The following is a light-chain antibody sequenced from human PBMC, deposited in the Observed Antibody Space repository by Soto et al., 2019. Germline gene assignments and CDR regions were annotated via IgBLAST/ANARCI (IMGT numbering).Light chain of an antibody. CDR3: SSYTSGSPYV. J-gene: IGLJ1*01. CDR1: SSDVGGYNY. V-gene: IGLV2-14*01. CDR2: GVG. Sequence: QSVLTQPASVSGSPGQSITISCTGTSSDVGGYNYVSWYQQHPGKAPKLLIYGVGNRPSGVSNRFSGSKSGNTASLTISGLQAEDEADYYCSSYTSGSPYVFGTGTKVTV.